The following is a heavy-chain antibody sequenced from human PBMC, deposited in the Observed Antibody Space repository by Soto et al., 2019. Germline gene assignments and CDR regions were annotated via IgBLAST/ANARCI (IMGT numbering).Heavy chain of an antibody. CDR3: ARGTLGYCSSTSCLPLDY. D-gene: IGHD2-2*01. Sequence: PSETLSLTCTVSGGSISSGGYYWSWIRQHPGKGLEWIGYIYYSGSTYYNPSLKSRVTISVDTSKNQFSLKLSSVTAADTAVYYCARGTLGYCSSTSCLPLDYWGQGTLVTVSS. V-gene: IGHV4-31*03. CDR1: GGSISSGGYY. J-gene: IGHJ4*02. CDR2: IYYSGST.